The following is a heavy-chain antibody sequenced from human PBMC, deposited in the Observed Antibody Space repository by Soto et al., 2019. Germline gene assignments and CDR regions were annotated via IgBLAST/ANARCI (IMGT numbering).Heavy chain of an antibody. V-gene: IGHV1-46*01. J-gene: IGHJ6*01. CDR2: INPSGGST. CDR3: ARDRENYYERRVYSPTWQDSAIDV. D-gene: IGHD3-22*01. CDR1: GYTFTSYY. Sequence: ASVKVSCKAAGYTFTSYYMHWVRQAPGQGLEWMGIINPSGGSTSYAQKFQGRVTMTRDTSTSTVYTELSSLRSEETAVYYCARDRENYYERRVYSPTWQDSAIDVWARGSTDTFSS.